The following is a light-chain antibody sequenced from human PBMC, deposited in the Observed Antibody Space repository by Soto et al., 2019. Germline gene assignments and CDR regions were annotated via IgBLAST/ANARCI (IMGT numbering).Light chain of an antibody. Sequence: EIVLTQPTGTMSLSPLERATIYCSSSQSVSSSYLAWYQQKPGQAPRLLIYDAYIRATGVPARFSGSGSGTEFTLTISSLQSEDFAVYYCQHYKTWPLAFGGGTKVDI. V-gene: IGKV3-15*01. CDR3: QHYKTWPLA. J-gene: IGKJ4*01. CDR2: DAY. CDR1: QSVSSSY.